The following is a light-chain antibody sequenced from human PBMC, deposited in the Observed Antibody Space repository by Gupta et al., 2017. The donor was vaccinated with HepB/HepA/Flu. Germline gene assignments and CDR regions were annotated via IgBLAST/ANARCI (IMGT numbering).Light chain of an antibody. CDR1: QDISNY. CDR2: VAS. Sequence: DIQMTQSPSPLSASVGDRVASTCQASQDISNYLNWYQQKPGKAPKLLIYVASNLETGVPPRFSGSGSGTDFTLTISSLQPEDIATYFCQQDDNLPIAFGQGTQVEIK. V-gene: IGKV1-33*01. CDR3: QQDDNLPIA. J-gene: IGKJ5*01.